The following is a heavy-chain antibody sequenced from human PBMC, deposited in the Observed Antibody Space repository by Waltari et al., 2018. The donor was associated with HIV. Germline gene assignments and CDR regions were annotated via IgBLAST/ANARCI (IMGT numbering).Heavy chain of an antibody. D-gene: IGHD2-8*02. V-gene: IGHV3-15*01. CDR3: TTVPYCGY. CDR2: IKSNTEGGTA. J-gene: IGHJ4*02. CDR1: GFTFTEAW. Sequence: EVQVVQSGGDLVKPGGSLRLSCATSGFTFTEAWVNWVRQAPEKGMEWIGRIKSNTEGGTAEYAEPAKGRFTISTEYARNTLYLEMNCPRNEDTGIYYCTTVPYCGYWGQGTLVTASS.